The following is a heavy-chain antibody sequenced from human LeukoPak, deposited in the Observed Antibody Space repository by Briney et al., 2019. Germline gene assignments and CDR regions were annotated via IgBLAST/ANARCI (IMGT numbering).Heavy chain of an antibody. CDR3: ARYSSGWYGYYYYMDV. J-gene: IGHJ6*03. D-gene: IGHD6-19*01. V-gene: IGHV1-18*01. Sequence: ASVKVSCKASGYTFTSYGISWARQAPGQGLEWMGWISAYNGNTNYAQKLQGRVTMTTDTSTSTAYMELRSLRSDDTAVYYCARYSSGWYGYYYYMDVWGKGTTVTISS. CDR1: GYTFTSYG. CDR2: ISAYNGNT.